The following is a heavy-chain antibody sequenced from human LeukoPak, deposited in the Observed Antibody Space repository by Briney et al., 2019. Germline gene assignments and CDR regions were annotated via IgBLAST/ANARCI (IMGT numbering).Heavy chain of an antibody. V-gene: IGHV4-34*01. CDR1: GGALSGYY. J-gene: IGHJ4*02. CDR2: INHSGST. D-gene: IGHD5-12*01. Sequence: SETLSLTCAVYGGALSGYYWSWIRQPPGKGLEWIGEINHSGSTNYNPSLKSRVTISVDTSKNQFSLKLSSVTAADTAVYYCARVHTWLRRGFDYWGQGTLVTVSS. CDR3: ARVHTWLRRGFDY.